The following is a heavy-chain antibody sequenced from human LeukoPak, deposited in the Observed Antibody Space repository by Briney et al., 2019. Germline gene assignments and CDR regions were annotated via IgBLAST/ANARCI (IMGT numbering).Heavy chain of an antibody. Sequence: SETLSLTCAVYGGSFSGYYWSWIRRPLGKGLEWIGEINHSGSTNYNPSLKSRVTISVDTSKNQFSLKLSSVTAADTAVYYCASRSPYFDYWGQGTLVTVSS. CDR1: GGSFSGYY. CDR3: ASRSPYFDY. J-gene: IGHJ4*02. V-gene: IGHV4-34*01. CDR2: INHSGST.